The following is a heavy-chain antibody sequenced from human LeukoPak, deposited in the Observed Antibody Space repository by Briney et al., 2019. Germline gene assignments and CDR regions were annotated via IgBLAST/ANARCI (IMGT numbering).Heavy chain of an antibody. CDR2: IKQDGSEK. D-gene: IGHD6-19*01. Sequence: GGSLRLSCAASGFTFSSYWMSWVRQAPGKGLEWVANIKQDGSEKYYVDSVKGRFTISRDNAKNSLYLQMNSLRAEDTAVYYCAGDLRSSGWYYFDYWGQGTLVTVSS. CDR3: AGDLRSSGWYYFDY. CDR1: GFTFSSYW. J-gene: IGHJ4*02. V-gene: IGHV3-7*01.